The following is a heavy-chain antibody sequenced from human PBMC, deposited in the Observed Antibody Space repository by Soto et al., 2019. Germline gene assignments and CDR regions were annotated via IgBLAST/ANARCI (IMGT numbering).Heavy chain of an antibody. CDR3: TTDRVLLWGSYFERGAFDI. V-gene: IGHV3-15*07. D-gene: IGHD1-26*01. CDR2: IKSKTDGGTT. Sequence: EVQLVESGGGLVKPGGSLRLSCAASGFTFSNAWMNWVRQAPGKGLEWVGRIKSKTDGGTTDYAAPVKGRFTISRDDSKNPLYLQMNSLKTEDTAVYYCTTDRVLLWGSYFERGAFDIWGQGTMVTVSS. J-gene: IGHJ3*02. CDR1: GFTFSNAW.